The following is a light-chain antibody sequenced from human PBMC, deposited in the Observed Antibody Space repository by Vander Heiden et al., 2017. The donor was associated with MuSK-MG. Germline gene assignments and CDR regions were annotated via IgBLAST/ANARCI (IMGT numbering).Light chain of an antibody. Sequence: IVMTQSPDSLAVSLGERATINCKSSQSVLYSSNNKIYLAWYQQKPGQPPKLLIYWASTRESGVPDRFSGSGSGTDFTLTISSLQAEDVSVYYCQQYYTPPWTFGQGTKLGIK. CDR3: QQYYTPPWT. CDR2: WAS. J-gene: IGKJ2*02. V-gene: IGKV4-1*01. CDR1: QSVLYSSNNKIY.